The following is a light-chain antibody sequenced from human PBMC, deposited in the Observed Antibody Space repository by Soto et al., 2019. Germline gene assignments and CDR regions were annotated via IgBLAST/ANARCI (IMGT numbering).Light chain of an antibody. CDR1: QSVSSN. Sequence: EIVMTQSPANLSVSPGERATLSCRASQSVSSNLAWYQQKPGQGPRLLIYGASTRATRIPASFSGSVCGTGFTLTSSSLQSVDFRVSYCQQYNKWPAYTFGQGTKVEIK. V-gene: IGKV3-15*01. CDR3: QQYNKWPAYT. J-gene: IGKJ2*01. CDR2: GAS.